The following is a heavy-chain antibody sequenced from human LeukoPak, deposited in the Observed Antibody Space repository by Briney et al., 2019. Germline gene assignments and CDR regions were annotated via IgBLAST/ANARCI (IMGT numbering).Heavy chain of an antibody. Sequence: SGRSLRLSCAASGFTFDDYAMHWVRQAPGKGLEWVSGISWNSGSIGYADSVKGRFTISRDNAKNSLYLQMNSLRAEDTAVYYCTQWMNIWGQGTMVTVSS. J-gene: IGHJ3*02. V-gene: IGHV3-9*01. D-gene: IGHD5-12*01. CDR1: GFTFDDYA. CDR2: ISWNSGSI. CDR3: TQWMNI.